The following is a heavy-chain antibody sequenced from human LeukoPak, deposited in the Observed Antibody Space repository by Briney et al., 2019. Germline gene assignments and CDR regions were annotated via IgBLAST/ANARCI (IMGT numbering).Heavy chain of an antibody. CDR3: VRWGVEAGMDY. V-gene: IGHV3-74*01. CDR2: IDNDGHGI. J-gene: IGHJ4*02. D-gene: IGHD6-19*01. CDR1: GFTFSGYW. Sequence: GGSLRLSCVTPGFTFSGYWMHWVRQGPEKGLELVSRIDNDGHGIIYADSVKGRFTISRDNARRSMFLQMNSLRAEETAVYICVRWGVEAGMDYWGQGTLVTVSS.